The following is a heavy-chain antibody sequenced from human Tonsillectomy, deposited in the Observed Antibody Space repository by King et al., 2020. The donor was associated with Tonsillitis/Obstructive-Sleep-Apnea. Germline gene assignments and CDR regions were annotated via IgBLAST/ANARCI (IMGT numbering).Heavy chain of an antibody. V-gene: IGHV3-23*04. CDR1: GFTFSNYA. D-gene: IGHD6-6*01. Sequence: VQLVESGGGLVQPGGSLRLSCTASGFTFSNYAMSWVRQAPGKGLEWVSVISGSGGSTYYADSVKGRFTISRDNSKNTLYLQMNSLRAEDTAVYYCAKGRVPGGAYSSSPAVVWGQGTLVTVSS. CDR2: ISGSGGST. CDR3: AKGRVPGGAYSSSPAVV. J-gene: IGHJ4*02.